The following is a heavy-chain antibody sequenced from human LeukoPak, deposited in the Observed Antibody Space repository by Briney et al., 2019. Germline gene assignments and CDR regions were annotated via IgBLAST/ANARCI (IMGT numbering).Heavy chain of an antibody. CDR1: GGSISSNY. CDR2: IYNSGGI. V-gene: IGHV4-59*01. D-gene: IGHD5-12*01. J-gene: IGHJ4*02. CDR3: ARTSGYTYFDY. Sequence: PSDTLSLTCTVSGGSISSNYWSWIRQPQGKGLEWIGYIYNSGGINYNPSLKSRVAISVDTSKNQFSLKLNSVTAADTAVYYCARTSGYTYFDYWGQGTLVTVSS.